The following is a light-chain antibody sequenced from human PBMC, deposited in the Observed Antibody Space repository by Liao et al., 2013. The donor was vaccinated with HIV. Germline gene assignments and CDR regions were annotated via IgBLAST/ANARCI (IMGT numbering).Light chain of an antibody. J-gene: IGLJ3*02. CDR2: QDS. CDR1: NIGSKT. V-gene: IGLV3-21*01. Sequence: SYVLTQPPSVSVAPGKTARITCGGSNIGSKTVHWYQQKPGQSPVLVIYQDSKRPSTIPERFSGSNSGNTATLTITGTQALDEADYYCQTWDSSTVVFGGGTKLTVL. CDR3: QTWDSSTVV.